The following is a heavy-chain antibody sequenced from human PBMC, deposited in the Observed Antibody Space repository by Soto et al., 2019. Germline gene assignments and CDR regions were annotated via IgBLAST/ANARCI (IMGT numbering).Heavy chain of an antibody. CDR2: IIPILGIA. D-gene: IGHD6-13*01. V-gene: IGHV1-69*08. J-gene: IGHJ4*02. Sequence: QVQLVQSGAEVKKPGSSVNVSCKASGGTFSSYTISWVRQAPGQGLEWMGRIIPILGIANYAQKFQGRVTITADKSTSTAYMELSSLRSEDTAVYYCARDAGIAAAGTQYDYWGQGTLVTVSS. CDR1: GGTFSSYT. CDR3: ARDAGIAAAGTQYDY.